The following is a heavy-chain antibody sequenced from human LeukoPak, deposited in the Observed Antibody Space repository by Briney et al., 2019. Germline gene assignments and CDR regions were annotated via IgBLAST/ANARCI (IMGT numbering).Heavy chain of an antibody. J-gene: IGHJ3*02. Sequence: GGSLRLSWAASGFTFSSYWMSWVRQAPGKGLEWVANIKQDGSEKYYVDSVKGRFTISRDNAKNSLYLQMNSLRAEDTAVYYCARQQQLTGPSEDDAFDIWGQGTMVTVSS. V-gene: IGHV3-7*03. CDR3: ARQQQLTGPSEDDAFDI. CDR2: IKQDGSEK. D-gene: IGHD6-13*01. CDR1: GFTFSSYW.